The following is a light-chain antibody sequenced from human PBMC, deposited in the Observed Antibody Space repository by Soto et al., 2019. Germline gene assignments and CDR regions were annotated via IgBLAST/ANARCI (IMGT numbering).Light chain of an antibody. CDR2: GAS. CDR1: QSVTTR. Sequence: EILLTQSPDTLSLSPGGTATLSCRASQSVTTRLAWYQQKPGQPPRLLISGASVRASGVPVRISGSGSGTDFTLTISRLEPEDFALYYCQQYGGSPITFGLGTRLEIK. V-gene: IGKV3-20*01. CDR3: QQYGGSPIT. J-gene: IGKJ5*01.